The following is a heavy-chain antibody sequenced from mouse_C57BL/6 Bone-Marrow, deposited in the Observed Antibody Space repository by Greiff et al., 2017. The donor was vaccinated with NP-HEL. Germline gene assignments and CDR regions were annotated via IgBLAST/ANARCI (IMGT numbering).Heavy chain of an antibody. V-gene: IGHV10-1*01. D-gene: IGHD2-5*01. CDR1: GFSFNTYA. J-gene: IGHJ3*01. CDR3: VRHGYSNYGGDWFAY. CDR2: IRSKSNNYAT. Sequence: EVQRVESGGGLVQPKGSLKLSCAASGFSFNTYAMNWVRQAPGKGLEWVARIRSKSNNYATYYADSVKDRFTISRDDSESMLYLQMNNLKTEDTAMYYCVRHGYSNYGGDWFAYWGQGTLVTVSA.